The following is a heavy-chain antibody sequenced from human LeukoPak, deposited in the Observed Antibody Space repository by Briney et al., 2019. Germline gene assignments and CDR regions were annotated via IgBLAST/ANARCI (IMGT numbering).Heavy chain of an antibody. D-gene: IGHD5-18*01. V-gene: IGHV1-18*04. CDR1: GYTFTGYY. J-gene: IGHJ4*02. CDR3: ARGATAMVLSRVYYFDY. CDR2: ISAYNGNT. Sequence: ASVKVSCKASGYTFTGYYMHWVRQAPGQGLEWMGWISAYNGNTNYAQKLQGRVTMTTDTSTSTAYMELRSLRSDDTAAYYCARGATAMVLSRVYYFDYWGQGTLVTVSS.